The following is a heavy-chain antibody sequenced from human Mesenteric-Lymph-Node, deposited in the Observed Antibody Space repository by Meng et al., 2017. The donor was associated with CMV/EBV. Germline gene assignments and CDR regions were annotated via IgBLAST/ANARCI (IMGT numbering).Heavy chain of an antibody. D-gene: IGHD3-3*01. J-gene: IGHJ6*02. CDR2: IIPILGIA. CDR3: ARVESFDFWSGYYYGMDV. CDR1: GGTFSSYA. Sequence: SVKVSCKASGGTFSSYAISWVRQAPGQGLEWMGGIIPILGIANYAQKFQGRVTITADKSTSTAYMELSSLRSDDTAVYYCARVESFDFWSGYYYGMDVWGQGTTVTVSS. V-gene: IGHV1-69*10.